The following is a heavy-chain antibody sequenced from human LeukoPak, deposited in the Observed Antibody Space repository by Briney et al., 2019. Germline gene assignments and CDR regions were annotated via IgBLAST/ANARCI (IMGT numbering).Heavy chain of an antibody. CDR1: GHTFTGYY. CDR2: INANSGDT. D-gene: IGHD3-10*01. CDR3: ARATGRVVRGVTWRYFHY. Sequence: EASVKVSCKASGHTFTGYYMHWVRQAPGQGLEWMGWINANSGDTNYAQKFQGRVTMTRDTSISTAYMELSRLRSDDTAVYYCARATGRVVRGVTWRYFHYWGQGTLVTVSS. J-gene: IGHJ4*02. V-gene: IGHV1-2*02.